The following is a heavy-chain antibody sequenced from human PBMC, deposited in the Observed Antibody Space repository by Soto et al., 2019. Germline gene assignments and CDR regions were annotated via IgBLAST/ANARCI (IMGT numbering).Heavy chain of an antibody. V-gene: IGHV4-39*01. CDR2: IYYSGST. CDR3: ARRTQDDILTGHYYFDY. CDR1: GGSISSSSYY. Sequence: SETLSLTCTVSGGSISSSSYYWGWIRQPPGKGLEWIGSIYYSGSTYYNPSLKSRVTISVDTSKNQFSLKLSSVTAADTAVYYCARRTQDDILTGHYYFDYWGQGTLVTVS. D-gene: IGHD3-9*01. J-gene: IGHJ4*02.